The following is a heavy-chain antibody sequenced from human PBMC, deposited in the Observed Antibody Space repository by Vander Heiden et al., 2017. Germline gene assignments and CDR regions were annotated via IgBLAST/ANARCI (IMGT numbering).Heavy chain of an antibody. Sequence: QVQLQQSGPGLVKPSQTLSLTCAISGDRVPSNSAAWNWIRQSPSRGLEWLGRTYYRSKWQNDYAVSVKSRITINPDTSKNQFSLQLNSVTPDDTAVYYCTRDSYNSGKDDGFDIWGQGTMVTVSS. V-gene: IGHV6-1*01. J-gene: IGHJ3*02. CDR3: TRDSYNSGKDDGFDI. D-gene: IGHD6-19*01. CDR1: GDRVPSNSAA. CDR2: TYYRSKWQN.